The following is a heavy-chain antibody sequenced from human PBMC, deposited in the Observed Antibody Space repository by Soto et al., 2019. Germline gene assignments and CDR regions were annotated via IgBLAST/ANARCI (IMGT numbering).Heavy chain of an antibody. CDR3: ARDRSWYYYDSSGYYLDGLGMDV. D-gene: IGHD3-22*01. J-gene: IGHJ6*02. CDR2: IWYDGSTK. V-gene: IGHV3-33*08. CDR1: GFTFSSYG. Sequence: GGSLRLSCAASGFTFSSYGMHWVRQAPGKGLEWVAVIWYDGSTKYYADSVKGRFTISRDNSKNTLYLQMNSLRAEDTAVYYCARDRSWYYYDSSGYYLDGLGMDVWGQAAKVTVSS.